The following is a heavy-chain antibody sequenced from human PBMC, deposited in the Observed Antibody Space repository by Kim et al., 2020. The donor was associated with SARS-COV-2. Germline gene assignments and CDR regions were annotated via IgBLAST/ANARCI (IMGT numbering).Heavy chain of an antibody. CDR2: IDWDDDK. Sequence: SGPTLVNPTQTLTLTCTFSGFSLSTSGMCVSWIRQPPGKALELLARIDWDDDKYYSTSLKTRLTISKDTSKNQVVLTMTNIDPVDTATYYCARSPYDILTGYFYGMDLWGQGTTVTVSS. CDR3: ARSPYDILTGYFYGMDL. CDR1: GFSLSTSGMC. D-gene: IGHD3-9*01. V-gene: IGHV2-70*11. J-gene: IGHJ6*02.